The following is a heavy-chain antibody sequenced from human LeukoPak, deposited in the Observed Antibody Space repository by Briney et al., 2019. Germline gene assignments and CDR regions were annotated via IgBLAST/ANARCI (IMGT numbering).Heavy chain of an antibody. J-gene: IGHJ4*02. V-gene: IGHV1-8*01. D-gene: IGHD3-10*01. CDR3: ARGPIFGSGSYFDD. Sequence: ASVKVSCKASEYTFTSHDINWVRQASGQGLEWMGWMNPNSGNTGYAQKFQGRVTMTRSTSISTAYMELSSLRSEDTAVYYCARGPIFGSGSYFDDWGQGTLVTVSS. CDR2: MNPNSGNT. CDR1: EYTFTSHD.